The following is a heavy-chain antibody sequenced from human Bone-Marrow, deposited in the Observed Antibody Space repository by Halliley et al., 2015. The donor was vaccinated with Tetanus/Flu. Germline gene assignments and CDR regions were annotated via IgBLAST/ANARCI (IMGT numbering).Heavy chain of an antibody. CDR3: AKDRGTTITNWYFDY. J-gene: IGHJ4*02. Sequence: SLRLSCAASGFTFRSYSMNWVRQAPGRGLEWVSSISSSSSHIYYGDSVKGRFTYYADSVKGRFTISRDDAKNSLYLQMNSLRAEDTAVYYCAKDRGTTITNWYFDYWGQGTLVTVSS. V-gene: IGHV3-21*01. CDR2: ISSSSSHI. CDR1: GFTFRSYS. D-gene: IGHD5-12*01.